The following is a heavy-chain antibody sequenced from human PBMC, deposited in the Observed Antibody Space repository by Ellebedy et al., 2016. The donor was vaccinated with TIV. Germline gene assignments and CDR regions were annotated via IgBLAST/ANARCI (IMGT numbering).Heavy chain of an antibody. CDR2: INAGTANT. J-gene: IGHJ4*02. V-gene: IGHV1-3*01. D-gene: IGHD5-18*01. CDR3: ARSGDTSMAFTPSLDY. Sequence: AASVKVSCKASGYTFSTYAMHWVRQAPGHRLEWMGWINAGTANTKYSQKFQGRVTITRDTSASTAYMELSSLRSEDKAVYYCARSGDTSMAFTPSLDYWGQGTLVTVSS. CDR1: GYTFSTYA.